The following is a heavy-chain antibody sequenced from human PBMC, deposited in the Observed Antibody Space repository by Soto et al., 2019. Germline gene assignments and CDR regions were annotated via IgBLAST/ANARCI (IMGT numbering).Heavy chain of an antibody. D-gene: IGHD2-15*01. J-gene: IGHJ5*01. CDR2: IDKSATT. Sequence: SLTCAVSGASVSSGGYLWSWIRQPPGEGLQWIANIDKSATTYYNPSFESRVAISLDTSKSQFSLNVTSVTAADTAVYFCARGRYCLTGRCFPNWFDSWGQGTLVTVSS. CDR1: GASVSSGGYL. CDR3: ARGRYCLTGRCFPNWFDS. V-gene: IGHV4-30-2*05.